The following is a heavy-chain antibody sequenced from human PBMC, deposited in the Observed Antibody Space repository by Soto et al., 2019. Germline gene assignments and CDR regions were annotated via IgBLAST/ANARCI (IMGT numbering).Heavy chain of an antibody. Sequence: TSETLSLTCAVSGYSITSCYYWGWIRQPPGKGLEWIGSIFHSGTTYYNPSLKSRVAISVDTSKNQFSLKLTSVTAADTAVYYCARGWTFDYWGQGTLVTVSS. J-gene: IGHJ4*02. D-gene: IGHD2-15*01. CDR2: IFHSGTT. V-gene: IGHV4-38-2*01. CDR1: GYSITSCYY. CDR3: ARGWTFDY.